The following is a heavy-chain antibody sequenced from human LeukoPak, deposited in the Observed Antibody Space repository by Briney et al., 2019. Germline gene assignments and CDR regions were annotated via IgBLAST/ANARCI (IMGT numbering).Heavy chain of an antibody. Sequence: ASVTVSCTASGGTFSSYAISWVRQAPGQGLEWMGGIIPIFGTANYAQKFQGRVTITADESTSTAYMELSSLRSEDTAVYYCATQEWELLGILGYWGQGTLVTVSS. V-gene: IGHV1-69*13. CDR1: GGTFSSYA. J-gene: IGHJ4*02. D-gene: IGHD1-26*01. CDR3: ATQEWELLGILGY. CDR2: IIPIFGTA.